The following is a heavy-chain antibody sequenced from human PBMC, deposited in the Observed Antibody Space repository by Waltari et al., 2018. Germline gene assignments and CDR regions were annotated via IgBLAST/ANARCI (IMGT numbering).Heavy chain of an antibody. Sequence: EVQLMQSGAELKKPGDSLKISCTVSGYTFANYWIGWVRQLPGKGLEWLGILSPSDFNNRYSPSFEGQVTISVDKSINTAYLHWASLEASDTAIYYCARRRSVTGAPFDSWGQGTLVTVSS. CDR3: ARRRSVTGAPFDS. CDR2: LSPSDFNN. J-gene: IGHJ4*01. D-gene: IGHD1-26*01. CDR1: GYTFANYW. V-gene: IGHV5-51*01.